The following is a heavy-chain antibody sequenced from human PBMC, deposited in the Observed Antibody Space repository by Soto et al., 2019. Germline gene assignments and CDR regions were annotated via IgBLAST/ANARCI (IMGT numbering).Heavy chain of an antibody. D-gene: IGHD5-18*01. CDR2: IYYRGTT. V-gene: IGHV4-59*12. Sequence: SETLSLTCNVSNGSLIIYYWRWIRQPPGKDLEWIGNIYYRGTTNYNPSLQGRVTMSIDTSKNQFSLMLTSVTAADTAVYYCTRVATAVPSWGRGVLV. CDR3: TRVATAVPS. CDR1: NGSLIIYY. J-gene: IGHJ5*02.